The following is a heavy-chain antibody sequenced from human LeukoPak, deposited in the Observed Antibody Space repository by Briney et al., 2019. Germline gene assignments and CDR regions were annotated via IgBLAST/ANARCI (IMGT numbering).Heavy chain of an antibody. CDR2: ISYSGST. D-gene: IGHD2-2*01. J-gene: IGHJ4*02. V-gene: IGHV4-31*03. CDR1: GGSISSGGYY. Sequence: SQTLSLTCTVSGGSISSGGYYWSWIRQHPGKGLEWIGYISYSGSTHYNPSLKSRVTISVDTSKNQFSLKLSSVTAADTAVYYCARDVGRCSSTSCYRYFDYWGQGTLVTVSS. CDR3: ARDVGRCSSTSCYRYFDY.